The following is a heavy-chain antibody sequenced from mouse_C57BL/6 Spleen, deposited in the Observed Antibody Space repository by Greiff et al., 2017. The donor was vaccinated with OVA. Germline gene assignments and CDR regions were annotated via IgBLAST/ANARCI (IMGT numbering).Heavy chain of an antibody. V-gene: IGHV1-52*01. Sequence: QVQLQQPGAELVRPGSSVKLSCKASGYTFTSYWMHWVKQRPIQGLEWIGNIDPSDSETHYNQKFKDKATLTVDKSSSTAYMQLSSLTSEDSAVYYCAGDPGSRPSYAMDYWGQGTSVTVSS. CDR2: IDPSDSET. D-gene: IGHD1-1*01. CDR1: GYTFTSYW. J-gene: IGHJ4*01. CDR3: AGDPGSRPSYAMDY.